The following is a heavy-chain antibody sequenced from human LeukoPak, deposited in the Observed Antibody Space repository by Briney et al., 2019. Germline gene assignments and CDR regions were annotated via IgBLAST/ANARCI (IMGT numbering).Heavy chain of an antibody. D-gene: IGHD3-22*01. V-gene: IGHV3-13*01. CDR3: ARASSRYDSSGYYSD. CDR1: GFTFSSYD. Sequence: AGGSLRLSCAASGFTFSSYDMHWVRQATGKGLEWVSAIGTAGDTYYPGSVKGRLTISRENAKNSLYLQMNSLRAGDTAVYYCARASSRYDSSGYYSDWGQGTLVTVSS. J-gene: IGHJ4*02. CDR2: IGTAGDT.